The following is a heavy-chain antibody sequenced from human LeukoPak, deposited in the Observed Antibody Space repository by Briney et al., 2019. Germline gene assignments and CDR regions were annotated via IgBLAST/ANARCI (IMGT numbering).Heavy chain of an antibody. CDR2: MNPNSGNT. V-gene: IGHV1-8*01. Sequence: GASVKVSCKASGYTFTSYDINWVRQATGQGLAWMGWMNPNSGNTGYAQKFQGRVTMTRNTSISTAYMELSSLRSEDTAVYYCAIIAAARYGLDYWGQGTLVTVSS. CDR1: GYTFTSYD. CDR3: AIIAAARYGLDY. D-gene: IGHD6-13*01. J-gene: IGHJ4*02.